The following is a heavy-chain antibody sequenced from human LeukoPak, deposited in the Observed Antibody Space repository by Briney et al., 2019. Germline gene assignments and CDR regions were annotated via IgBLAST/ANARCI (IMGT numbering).Heavy chain of an antibody. CDR1: GFTFSSYE. CDR3: ARDGWIQLWTHYYYYGMDV. CDR2: ISSSGSTI. J-gene: IGHJ6*04. V-gene: IGHV3-48*03. D-gene: IGHD5-18*01. Sequence: GGSLRLSCAASGFTFSSYEMNWVRQAPGKGLEWVSYISSSGSTIYHADSVKGRFTISRDNAKNSLYLQMNSLRAEDTAVYYCARDGWIQLWTHYYYYGMDVWGKGTTVTVSS.